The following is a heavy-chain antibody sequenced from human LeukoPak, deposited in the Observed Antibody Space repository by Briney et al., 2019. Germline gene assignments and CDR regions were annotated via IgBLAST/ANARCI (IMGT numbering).Heavy chain of an antibody. Sequence: GGSLRLSCAASRFLFSNYAMSWVRQAPGRGLVWVSAISGRADSTFSADSVRGRFPIHRDSYKNTLSLQMQSLSGEDGAVYYCARSPLIRETYGDKFVKFDFGGWGQVVIVTVSS. V-gene: IGHV3-23*01. CDR2: ISGRADST. D-gene: IGHD4-17*01. CDR3: ARSPLIRETYGDKFVKFDFGG. CDR1: RFLFSNYA. J-gene: IGHJ4*02.